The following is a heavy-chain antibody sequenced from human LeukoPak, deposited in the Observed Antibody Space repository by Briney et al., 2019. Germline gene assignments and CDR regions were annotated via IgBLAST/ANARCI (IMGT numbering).Heavy chain of an antibody. V-gene: IGHV1-8*03. CDR1: GYTFTSYD. CDR3: ARAPNHCTNGVCYTRRVDY. J-gene: IGHJ4*02. D-gene: IGHD2-8*01. Sequence: ASVKVSCKASGYTFTSYDINWVRQATGQGLEWMGWMNPNRGNTGYAQKFQGRVTITRNTSISTAYMELSSLRSEETAVYYCARAPNHCTNGVCYTRRVDYWGQGTLVTVSS. CDR2: MNPNRGNT.